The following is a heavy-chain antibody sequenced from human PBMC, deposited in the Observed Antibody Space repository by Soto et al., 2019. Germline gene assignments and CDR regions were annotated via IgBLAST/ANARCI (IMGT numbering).Heavy chain of an antibody. CDR1: GYTFSDYY. D-gene: IGHD3-3*01. Sequence: QVQLVESGGDLVKPGGSLRLSCAASGYTFSDYYMSWIRQAPGKGLEWISYIDTSGTKIYYADSVKGRFTIPRDNAKNSRYLEMNSLGDEDSAVYYCASHYDMWSGYLAPVDYWGQGTLVTVSS. CDR3: ASHYDMWSGYLAPVDY. V-gene: IGHV3-11*01. J-gene: IGHJ4*02. CDR2: IDTSGTKI.